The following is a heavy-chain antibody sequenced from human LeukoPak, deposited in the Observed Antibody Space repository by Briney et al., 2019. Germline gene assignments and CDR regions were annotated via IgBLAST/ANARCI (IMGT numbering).Heavy chain of an antibody. V-gene: IGHV3-21*01. CDR1: GFTFSSYS. Sequence: GGSLRLSCAASGFTFSSYSMNWVRQAPGKGLEWVSSISSSSSYIYYADSVKGRFTISRDNAKNSLYLQMNSLRAEDTAVYYCARARRQDYYDSSGYYPTWFDPWGQGTLVTVSS. CDR2: ISSSSSYI. J-gene: IGHJ5*02. D-gene: IGHD3-22*01. CDR3: ARARRQDYYDSSGYYPTWFDP.